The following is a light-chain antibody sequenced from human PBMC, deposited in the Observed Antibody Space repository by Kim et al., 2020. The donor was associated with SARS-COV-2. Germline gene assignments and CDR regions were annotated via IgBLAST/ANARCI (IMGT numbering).Light chain of an antibody. CDR2: EVN. V-gene: IGLV2-23*02. CDR3: CSYAGSTTFV. Sequence: GQALPISFTGTSSDVGSYSLVSWYQQHPGKAPKLMIYEVNKRPSGVSNRLSASKSGNTASLTISGLQSEDEADYYCCSYAGSTTFVFGTGTKVTVL. CDR1: SSDVGSYSL. J-gene: IGLJ1*01.